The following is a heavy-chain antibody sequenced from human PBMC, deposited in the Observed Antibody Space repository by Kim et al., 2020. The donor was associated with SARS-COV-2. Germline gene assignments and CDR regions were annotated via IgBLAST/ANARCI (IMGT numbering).Heavy chain of an antibody. CDR3: AIAHLYYDILEFDY. V-gene: IGHV4-34*01. Sequence: SETLSLTCAVYGGSFSGYYWSWIRQPPGKGLEWIGEINHSGSTNYNPSLKSRVTISVDTSKNQFSLKLSSVTAADTAVYYCAIAHLYYDILEFDYWGQGTLVTVSS. CDR1: GGSFSGYY. J-gene: IGHJ4*02. CDR2: INHSGST. D-gene: IGHD3-9*01.